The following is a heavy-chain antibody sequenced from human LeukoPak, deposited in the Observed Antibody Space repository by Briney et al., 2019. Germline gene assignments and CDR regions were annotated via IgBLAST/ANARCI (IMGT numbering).Heavy chain of an antibody. V-gene: IGHV3-7*03. CDR1: GFTFGKYW. D-gene: IGHD3/OR15-3a*01. J-gene: IGHJ4*02. CDR2: IKLDGSEK. Sequence: GGSLRLPCVASGFTFGKYWMSWVRQAPGKGLEWVANIKLDGSEKDYVDSVKGRFTISRDNTKNSLYLQMNSLRAEDTAVFYCARDQYDTWSRRGNFDSWGQGTLVIVSS. CDR3: ARDQYDTWSRRGNFDS.